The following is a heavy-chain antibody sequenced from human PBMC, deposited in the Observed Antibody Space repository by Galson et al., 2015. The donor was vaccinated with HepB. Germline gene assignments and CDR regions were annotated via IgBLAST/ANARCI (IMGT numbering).Heavy chain of an antibody. J-gene: IGHJ6*02. D-gene: IGHD3-3*01. CDR3: ARALNDFWSGSYTLERDYGMDV. CDR1: GFTFGNYP. CDR2: ISTSSSTT. V-gene: IGHV3-48*01. Sequence: SLRLSCAASGFTFGNYPMNWVRQAPGKGLEWVSYISTSSSTTFYGHSVKGRFTISRDNGKNSLYLQMNSLRAEDTAVYYCARALNDFWSGSYTLERDYGMDVWGQGTTVAVAS.